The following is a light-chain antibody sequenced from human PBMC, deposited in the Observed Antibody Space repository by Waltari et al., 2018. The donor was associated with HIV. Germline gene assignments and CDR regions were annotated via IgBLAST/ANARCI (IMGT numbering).Light chain of an antibody. CDR2: LEGSGSY. CDR1: SGHSSYI. Sequence: QPVLTQSSSASASLGSSVKLTCTLSSGHSSYIIAWHQQQPGKAPRYLMKLEGSGSYNKGSGVPDRFSGSSSGADRYLTISNLQFEDEADYYCETWDSNTVVFGGGTKLTVL. CDR3: ETWDSNTVV. J-gene: IGLJ2*01. V-gene: IGLV4-60*02.